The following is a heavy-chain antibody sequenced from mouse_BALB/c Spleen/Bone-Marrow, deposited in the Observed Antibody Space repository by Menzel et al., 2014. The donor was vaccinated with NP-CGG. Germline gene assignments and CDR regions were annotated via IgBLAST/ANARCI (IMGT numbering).Heavy chain of an antibody. V-gene: IGHV5-17*02. Sequence: EVKLMESGGGLVQPGGSRKLSCAASGFTFSSFGMHWVRQAPEKGLEWVAYIISGSNTIYYADTVKGRFTISGDNPKNTLFLQMTSLRSEDTAMYYCARSRYDVGWFAYCGQGTLVTVSA. D-gene: IGHD2-14*01. J-gene: IGHJ3*01. CDR3: ARSRYDVGWFAY. CDR2: IISGSNTI. CDR1: GFTFSSFG.